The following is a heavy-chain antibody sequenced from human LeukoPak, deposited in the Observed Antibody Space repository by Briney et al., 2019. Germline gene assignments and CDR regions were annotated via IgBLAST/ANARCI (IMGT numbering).Heavy chain of an antibody. CDR1: GYTFTSYY. CDR3: ATLGYCSSTSCYGPLDY. J-gene: IGHJ4*02. D-gene: IGHD2-2*01. Sequence: GASVKVSCKASGYTFTSYYMHWVRQAPGQGLEWMGRINPNSGGTNYAQKFQGRVTMTRDTSISTAYMELSRLRSDDTAVYYCATLGYCSSTSCYGPLDYWGQGTLVTVSS. CDR2: INPNSGGT. V-gene: IGHV1-2*06.